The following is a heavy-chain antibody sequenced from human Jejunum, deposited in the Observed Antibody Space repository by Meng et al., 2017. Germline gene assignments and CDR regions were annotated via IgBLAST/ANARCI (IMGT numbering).Heavy chain of an antibody. D-gene: IGHD3-22*01. Sequence: GQWLWAWPGSGECLWTSSHTFHGECGSFSRNDWTWMQQRAREGLEWQEFIQIAGNIDYNPSLKSRVTMTIDTSKIQFSLKLSSVTVADTAVYYCATGGALHSTGSYPEYFHHWGQATLVTVSS. CDR2: IQIAGNI. CDR1: CGSFSRND. J-gene: IGHJ1*01. CDR3: ATGGALHSTGSYPEYFHH. V-gene: IGHV4-4*07.